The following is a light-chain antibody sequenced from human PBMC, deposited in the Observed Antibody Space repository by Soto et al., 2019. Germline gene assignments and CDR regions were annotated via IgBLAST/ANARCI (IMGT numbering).Light chain of an antibody. CDR2: SDN. CDR3: AAWDDRLNGWV. CDR1: SGSST. Sequence: QSVLTQAPSASGTPGQRVTLSCSGSSGSSTVNWYQQLPGTAPKLLIYSDNQWPSGVPDRFSGSKSGTSASLAISGLQSDDEADYYCAAWDDRLNGWVFGGGTKVTVL. V-gene: IGLV1-44*01. J-gene: IGLJ3*02.